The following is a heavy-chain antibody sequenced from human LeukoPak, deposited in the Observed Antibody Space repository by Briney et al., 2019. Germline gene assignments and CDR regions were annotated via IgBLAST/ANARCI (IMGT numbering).Heavy chain of an antibody. V-gene: IGHV3-23*01. CDR3: ARDNGWSADF. CDR1: GFTFRIYA. Sequence: GGSLRLSCAASGFTFRIYAMSWVRQAPGKGLEWVSGISGSDASTFYADSVMGRFTISRDNSMNTLYLQMNSLRAEDTAVYYCARDNGWSADFWGQGTLVTVSS. CDR2: ISGSDAST. D-gene: IGHD2-15*01. J-gene: IGHJ4*02.